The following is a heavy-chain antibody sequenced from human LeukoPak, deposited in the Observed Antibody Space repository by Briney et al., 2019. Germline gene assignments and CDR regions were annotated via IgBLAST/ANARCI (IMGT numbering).Heavy chain of an antibody. D-gene: IGHD6-13*01. Sequence: SETLSLTCTVPGGSISSSSGSWIRQPPGKGLEWMGYIYYSGSTNYNPSLKSRFTISVDTSKNQFSLKLSSVTAADTAVYYCARFIAAAGTGWFDPWGQGTLVTVSP. J-gene: IGHJ5*02. CDR3: ARFIAAAGTGWFDP. CDR1: GGSISSSS. V-gene: IGHV4-59*01. CDR2: IYYSGST.